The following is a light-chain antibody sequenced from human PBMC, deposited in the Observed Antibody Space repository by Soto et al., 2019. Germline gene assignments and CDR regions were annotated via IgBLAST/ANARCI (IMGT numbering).Light chain of an antibody. CDR3: QHYNSYSEA. CDR1: QGISSY. Sequence: AIRMTQSPSSFSASTGDRVTITCRASQGISSYLAWYQQKPGKAPKLLIYAASTLQSGVQSRFSGSGSGTEFTLTIRSLQPDDFATYYCQHYNSYSEAFGQGTKVDIK. J-gene: IGKJ1*01. CDR2: AAS. V-gene: IGKV1-8*01.